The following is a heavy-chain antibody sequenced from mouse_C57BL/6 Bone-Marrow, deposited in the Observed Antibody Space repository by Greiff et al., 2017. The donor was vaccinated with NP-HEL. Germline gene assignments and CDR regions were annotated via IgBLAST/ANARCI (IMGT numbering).Heavy chain of an antibody. V-gene: IGHV3-6*01. CDR2: ISYDGSN. CDR3: ASYDYHFDY. D-gene: IGHD2-4*01. CDR1: GYSITSGYY. J-gene: IGHJ2*01. Sequence: EVKLMESGPGLVKPSQSLSLTCSVTGYSITSGYYWNWIRQFPGNKLEWMGYISYDGSNNYNPSLKNRISITRDTSKNQFFLKLNSVTTEDTATYYCASYDYHFDYWGQGTTLTVSS.